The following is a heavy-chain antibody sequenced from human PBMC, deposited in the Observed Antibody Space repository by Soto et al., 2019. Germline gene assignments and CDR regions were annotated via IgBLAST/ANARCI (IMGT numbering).Heavy chain of an antibody. CDR2: IYHSGST. J-gene: IGHJ6*02. CDR1: GGSISSGGYS. D-gene: IGHD4-17*01. V-gene: IGHV4-30-2*01. Sequence: QLQLQESGSGLVKPSQTLSLTCAVSGGSISSGGYSWSWIRQPPGKGLEWIGYIYHSGSTYYNPSLKSRVTISVDRSKNQFSLKLSSVTAADTAVYYCARGSGDSYYYYGMDVWGQGTTVTVSS. CDR3: ARGSGDSYYYYGMDV.